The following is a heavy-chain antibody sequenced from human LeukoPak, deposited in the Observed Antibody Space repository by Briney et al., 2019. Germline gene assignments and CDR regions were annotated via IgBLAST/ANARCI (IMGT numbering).Heavy chain of an antibody. J-gene: IGHJ1*01. CDR1: GGTFSSYA. Sequence: GASVKVSCKASGGTFSSYAISWVRQAPGQGLEWMGGIIPIFGTANYAQKFQGRVTITADKSTSTAYMELSSLRSEDTAVYYCATDRANHYDYVWGSYRFFQHWGQGTLVTVSS. CDR2: IIPIFGTA. V-gene: IGHV1-69*06. D-gene: IGHD3-16*02. CDR3: ATDRANHYDYVWGSYRFFQH.